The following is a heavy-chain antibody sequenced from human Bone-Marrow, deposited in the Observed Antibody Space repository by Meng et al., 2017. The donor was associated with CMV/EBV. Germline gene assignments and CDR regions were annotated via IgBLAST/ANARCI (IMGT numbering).Heavy chain of an antibody. V-gene: IGHV4-39*07. CDR3: ARVHYSNDYFDY. J-gene: IGHJ4*02. CDR2: IYYSGST. Sequence: SEPLSLTCTVSGGSISSSSYYWGWIRQPPGKGLEWIGSIYYSGSTYYNPSLKSRVTISVDTSKNQFSLKLSSVTAADTAVYYRARVHYSNDYFDYWGQGTLVAASS. D-gene: IGHD4-11*01. CDR1: GGSISSSSYY.